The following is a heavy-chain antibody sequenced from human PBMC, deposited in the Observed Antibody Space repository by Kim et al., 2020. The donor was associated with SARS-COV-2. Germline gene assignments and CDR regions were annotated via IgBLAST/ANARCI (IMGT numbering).Heavy chain of an antibody. CDR1: GFTFSSYG. CDR3: ARDNDGSSGGRGMDV. J-gene: IGHJ6*02. V-gene: IGHV3-33*01. CDR2: IWYDGSNK. Sequence: GGSLRLSCAASGFTFSSYGMHWVRQAPGKGLEWVAVIWYDGSNKYYADSVKGRFTISRDNSKNTLYLQMNSLRAEDTAVYYCARDNDGSSGGRGMDVWGQGTTVTVSS. D-gene: IGHD6-13*01.